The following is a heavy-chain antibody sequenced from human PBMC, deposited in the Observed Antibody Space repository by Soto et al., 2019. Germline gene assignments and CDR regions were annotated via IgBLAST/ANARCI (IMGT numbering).Heavy chain of an antibody. D-gene: IGHD5-12*01. V-gene: IGHV4-30-4*01. CDR1: GGSISSGDYY. CDR2: IYYSGST. Sequence: SETLSLTCTVSGGSISSGDYYWSWIRQPPGKGLEWIGYIYYSGSTYYNPSPKSRVTISVDTSKNQFSLKLSSVTAADTAVYYCARLTVDIVATTLDYWGQGTLVTVSS. J-gene: IGHJ4*02. CDR3: ARLTVDIVATTLDY.